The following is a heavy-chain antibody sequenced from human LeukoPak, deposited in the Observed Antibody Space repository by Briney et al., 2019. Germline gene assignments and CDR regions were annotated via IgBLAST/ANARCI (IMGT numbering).Heavy chain of an antibody. CDR3: ARGDELRYFDWLLGFDY. J-gene: IGHJ4*02. Sequence: PSETLSLTCTVSGGSINSYYWSWIRQPPGKGLEWIGYIYYSGSTNYNPSLKSRVTISVDTSKNQFSLKLSSVTAADTAVYYCARGDELRYFDWLLGFDYWGQGTLVTVSS. CDR1: GGSINSYY. V-gene: IGHV4-59*01. D-gene: IGHD3-9*01. CDR2: IYYSGST.